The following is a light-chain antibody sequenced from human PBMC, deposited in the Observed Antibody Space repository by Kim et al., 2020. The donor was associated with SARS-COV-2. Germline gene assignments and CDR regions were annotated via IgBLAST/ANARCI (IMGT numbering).Light chain of an antibody. J-gene: IGLJ2*01. Sequence: QSLTSSCTGTRCDLGGNNYVYWYQQHPGKAPKLIFYDVIDRPSGVSDRFSGSTSGNTASLTISGLQAEDEANYYCASYTSSNTLLIFGGGTQLTVL. CDR1: RCDLGGNNY. V-gene: IGLV2-14*04. CDR2: DVI. CDR3: ASYTSSNTLLI.